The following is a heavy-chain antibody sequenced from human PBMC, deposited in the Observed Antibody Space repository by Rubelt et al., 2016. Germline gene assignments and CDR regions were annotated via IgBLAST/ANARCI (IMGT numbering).Heavy chain of an antibody. CDR2: IQRKTDGGTT. V-gene: IGHV3-15*01. J-gene: IGHJ4*02. D-gene: IGHD3-16*01. CDR1: GFTFSSYS. Sequence: EVQLVESGGGLVQPGGSLRLSCAASGFTFSSYSMSWVRQAPGKGPEWVGRIQRKTDGGTTDYAATVKGRVTISRYESKNTLYLQMNSLKTEDTAVYYCTTYEHWGQGTLVTVSS. CDR3: TTYEH.